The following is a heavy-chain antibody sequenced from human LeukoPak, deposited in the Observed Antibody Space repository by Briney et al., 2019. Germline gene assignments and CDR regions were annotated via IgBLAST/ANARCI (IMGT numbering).Heavy chain of an antibody. CDR3: AREEGATQDAN. CDR1: GFTISSGYY. D-gene: IGHD1-26*01. J-gene: IGHJ4*02. Sequence: SETLSLTCTVSGFTISSGYYWALLRHPPGKGLEWIGIVYHTGGTYYNPSLRSRFTISGDTSRNQFSLRLSSVTAADTAVYYCAREEGATQDANWGQGTLVIVSS. CDR2: VYHTGGT. V-gene: IGHV4-38-2*02.